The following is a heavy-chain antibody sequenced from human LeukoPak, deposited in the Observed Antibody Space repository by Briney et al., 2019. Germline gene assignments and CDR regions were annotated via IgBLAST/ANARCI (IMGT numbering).Heavy chain of an antibody. CDR1: GFTFSSYS. V-gene: IGHV3-48*04. D-gene: IGHD4-17*01. CDR2: ISSSSSTI. J-gene: IGHJ6*03. CDR3: ARDLGDYGVNALKPYYYYYMDV. Sequence: PGGSLRLSCAASGFTFSSYSMNWVRQAPGKGLEWVSYISSSSSTIYYADSVKGRFTISRDNAKNSLYLQMNSLRAEDTAVYYCARDLGDYGVNALKPYYYYYMDVWGKGTTVTVSS.